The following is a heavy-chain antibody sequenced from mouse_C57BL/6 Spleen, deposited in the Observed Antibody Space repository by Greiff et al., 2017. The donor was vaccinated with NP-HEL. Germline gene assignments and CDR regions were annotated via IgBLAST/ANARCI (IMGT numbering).Heavy chain of an antibody. CDR3: ARGPLLYYFDY. CDR1: GYTFTSYW. J-gene: IGHJ2*01. CDR2: IDPSDSET. V-gene: IGHV1-52*01. Sequence: QVQLQQPGAELVRPGSSVKLSCKASGYTFTSYWMHWVKQRPIQGLEWIGNIDPSDSETHYNQKFKDKATLTVDKSSSTAYMQLSSLTSEDSAVYYCARGPLLYYFDYWGQGTTLTVSS. D-gene: IGHD3-3*01.